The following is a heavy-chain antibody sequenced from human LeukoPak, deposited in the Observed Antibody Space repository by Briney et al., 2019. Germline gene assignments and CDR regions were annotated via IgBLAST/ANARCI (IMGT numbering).Heavy chain of an antibody. CDR1: GGSLSSYY. Sequence: SETLSLTCTVSGGSLSSYYWSWIRQPPGKGLEWIAYIYYSGTTNYNPSLKSRVTISLDTSKNQFSLKLSSVTAADTAVYYCARAPASRTFDYWGQGTLVTVSS. J-gene: IGHJ4*02. CDR2: IYYSGTT. D-gene: IGHD6-13*01. V-gene: IGHV4-59*01. CDR3: ARAPASRTFDY.